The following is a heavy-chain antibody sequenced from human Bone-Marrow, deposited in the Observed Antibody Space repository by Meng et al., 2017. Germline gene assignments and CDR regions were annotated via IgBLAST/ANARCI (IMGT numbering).Heavy chain of an antibody. CDR3: ARGGTNLLRFFDWLGTYYYYGMDV. Sequence: SVKVSCKASGGTFSSYAISWLRQAPGQGLEWMGGILPIFGTANYAKKFQGRVTMTTDTSKSTAYMELRSLRADDTAVYYCARGGTNLLRFFDWLGTYYYYGMDVWGQGTTVTVSS. D-gene: IGHD3-9*01. CDR2: ILPIFGTA. J-gene: IGHJ6*02. CDR1: GGTFSSYA. V-gene: IGHV1-69*05.